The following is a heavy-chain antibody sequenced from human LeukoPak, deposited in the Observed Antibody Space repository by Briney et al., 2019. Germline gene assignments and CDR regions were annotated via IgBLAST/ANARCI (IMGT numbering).Heavy chain of an antibody. V-gene: IGHV4-39*07. CDR1: GGSISSSSYY. D-gene: IGHD6-13*01. CDR3: ARMSAAAGMRVIPPRIDY. Sequence: SETLSLTCTVSGGSISSSSYYRGWIRQSPGKGLEWIGSISYNGRTYYNPSLKSRVTISVDTSKNQFSLKLSSVTAADTAVYYCARMSAAAGMRVIPPRIDYWGQGTLVTVSS. CDR2: ISYNGRT. J-gene: IGHJ4*02.